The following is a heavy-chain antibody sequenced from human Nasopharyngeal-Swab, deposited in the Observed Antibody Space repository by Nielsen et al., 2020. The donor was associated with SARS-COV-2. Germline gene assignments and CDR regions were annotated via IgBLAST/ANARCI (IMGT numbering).Heavy chain of an antibody. J-gene: IGHJ3*02. V-gene: IGHV3-23*01. Sequence: GSLRLSCAASGFTFSSYAMSWVRQAPGKGLEWVSTISGSGGSTYYADSVKGRFTISRDNAKNSLYLQMNSLRDEDTAVYYCASLATTTNVFDIWGQGTMVTVSS. D-gene: IGHD5-24*01. CDR3: ASLATTTNVFDI. CDR2: ISGSGGST. CDR1: GFTFSSYA.